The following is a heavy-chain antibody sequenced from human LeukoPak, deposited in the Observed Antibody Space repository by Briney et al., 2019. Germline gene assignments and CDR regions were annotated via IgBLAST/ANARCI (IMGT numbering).Heavy chain of an antibody. J-gene: IGHJ3*02. Sequence: PGGSLRLSCAASGFTFDDYTMHWVRQAPGKGLEWVSLISWDGGSTYYADSVKGRFTISRDNSKNSLYLQMNSLRTEDTALYYYAKDEAGSWYGDAFDIWGQGTMVTVSS. CDR1: GFTFDDYT. CDR2: ISWDGGST. V-gene: IGHV3-43*01. D-gene: IGHD6-13*01. CDR3: AKDEAGSWYGDAFDI.